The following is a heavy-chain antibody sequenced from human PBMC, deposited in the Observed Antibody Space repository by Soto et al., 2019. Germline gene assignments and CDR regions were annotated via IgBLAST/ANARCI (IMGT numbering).Heavy chain of an antibody. D-gene: IGHD3-9*01. CDR3: ARDPFNYDILNGSAGDDY. V-gene: IGHV3-48*01. J-gene: IGHJ4*02. CDR1: GFTFSSYS. CDR2: ISSSSSTI. Sequence: GGSLRLSCAASGFTFSSYSMNWVRQAPGKGLEWVSYISSSSSTIYYADSVKGRFTISRDNAKNSLYLQMNSLRAEDTAVYYCARDPFNYDILNGSAGDDYWGQGTLVTVSS.